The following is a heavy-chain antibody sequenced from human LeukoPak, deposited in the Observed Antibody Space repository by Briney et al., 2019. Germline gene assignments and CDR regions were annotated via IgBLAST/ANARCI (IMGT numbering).Heavy chain of an antibody. Sequence: PGGSLRLSCAASGFTFSSYEMNWVRQAPGKGLEWVSYISSSGSTIYYADSVKGRFTSSRDNAKNSLYLQMNSLRAEDTALYYCAKDGLYYDGSEHVYYFDSWGQGTLVTVSS. CDR1: GFTFSSYE. J-gene: IGHJ4*02. CDR3: AKDGLYYDGSEHVYYFDS. D-gene: IGHD3-22*01. V-gene: IGHV3-48*03. CDR2: ISSSGSTI.